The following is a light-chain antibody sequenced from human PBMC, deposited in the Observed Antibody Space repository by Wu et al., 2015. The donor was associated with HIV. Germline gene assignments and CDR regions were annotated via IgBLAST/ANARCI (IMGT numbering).Light chain of an antibody. Sequence: EIVLTQSPGSLSLSPGDRATLSCRASQTVKSNYFAWFQQRPGQAPRLLIYGASNRATGIPDRFSGSGSGTHYTLTLARLEPEDFAVYYCQQYDISITFGQGTRLDIK. J-gene: IGKJ5*01. CDR2: GAS. CDR3: QQYDISIT. V-gene: IGKV3-20*01. CDR1: QTVKSNY.